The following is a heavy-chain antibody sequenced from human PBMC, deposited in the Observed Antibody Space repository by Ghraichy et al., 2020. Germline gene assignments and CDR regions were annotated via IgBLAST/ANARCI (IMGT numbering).Heavy chain of an antibody. Sequence: GESLNISCKGSGYSFTSYWIGWVRQMPGKGLEWMGIIYPGDSDTRYSPSFQGQVTISADKSISTAYLQWSSLKASDTAMYYCARQSPVGSNDEYFQHWGQGTLVTVSS. CDR1: GYSFTSYW. CDR3: ARQSPVGSNDEYFQH. V-gene: IGHV5-51*01. J-gene: IGHJ1*01. D-gene: IGHD1-1*01. CDR2: IYPGDSDT.